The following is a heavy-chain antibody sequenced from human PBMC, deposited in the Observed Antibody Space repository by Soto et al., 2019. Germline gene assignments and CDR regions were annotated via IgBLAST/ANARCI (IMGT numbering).Heavy chain of an antibody. D-gene: IGHD2-15*01. V-gene: IGHV4-30-4*01. CDR2: IYKSATT. J-gene: IGHJ5*01. CDR3: ARGRYCLTGRCFPNWFDS. Sequence: SETLSLTCSVSGDSTSTVDYFWAWIRQPPGQALEYIGYIYKSATTYYNPSFESRVAISLDTSKSQFSLNVTSVTAADTAVYFCARGRYCLTGRCFPNWFDSWGQGTLVTVSS. CDR1: GDSTSTVDYF.